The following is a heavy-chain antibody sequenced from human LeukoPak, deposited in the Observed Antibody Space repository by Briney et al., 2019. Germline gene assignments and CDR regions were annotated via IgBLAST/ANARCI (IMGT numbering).Heavy chain of an antibody. CDR2: IWYDGSNK. Sequence: GRSLRLSCAASGFTFSTYGMLWVRQAPGKGLEWAAIIWYDGSNKYYADSVKGRFTISRDNSKNTLSLQMNSLRAEDTAVYYCARSILNWDDWYFDLWGRGTLVTVSS. D-gene: IGHD1-1*01. J-gene: IGHJ2*01. CDR3: ARSILNWDDWYFDL. CDR1: GFTFSTYG. V-gene: IGHV3-33*01.